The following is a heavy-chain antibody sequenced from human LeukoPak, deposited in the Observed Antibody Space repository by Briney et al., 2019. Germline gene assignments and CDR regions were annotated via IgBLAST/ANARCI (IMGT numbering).Heavy chain of an antibody. J-gene: IGHJ4*02. CDR1: GGSVSSHY. Sequence: PSETLSLTCTVSGGSVSSHYWSWIRQPPPQGLEWIGYIYYSGSTNYNPSLKIRVTISVDTAKTQFSLKLSSVTVADAATDYCARALLRFLEWSHDDYYFAYWGRGPLVTASS. D-gene: IGHD3-3*01. CDR2: IYYSGST. V-gene: IGHV4-59*02. CDR3: ARALLRFLEWSHDDYYFAY.